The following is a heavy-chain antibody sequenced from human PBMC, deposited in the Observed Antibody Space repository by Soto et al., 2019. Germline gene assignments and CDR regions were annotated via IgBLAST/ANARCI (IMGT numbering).Heavy chain of an antibody. CDR1: GYTFTSYA. CDR2: INAGNGNT. J-gene: IGHJ5*02. V-gene: IGHV1-3*01. CDR3: AREQRACGSEMYNWFDP. Sequence: QVQLVQSGAEVKKPGASVKVSCKASGYTFTSYAMHWVRQAPGQRLEWMGWINAGNGNTKYSQKLQGRVNITKDTSASTAYLELSSRRSEYMALDDYAREQRACGSEMYNWFDPAGQGTMLTVSS. D-gene: IGHD3-10*01.